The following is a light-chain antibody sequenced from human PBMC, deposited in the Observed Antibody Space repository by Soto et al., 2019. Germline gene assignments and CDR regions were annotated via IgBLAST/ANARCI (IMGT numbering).Light chain of an antibody. J-gene: IGKJ5*01. CDR3: QQYSSSPPIT. Sequence: VLTQSPGILSLSPGERATLSCRASQSVSTSYFAWYQQKPGQAPRLLIYGTSTRATGIPDRFSGSGSGTDFTLTISRLEPEDFAVYFRQQYSSSPPITFGQGTRLE. CDR2: GTS. CDR1: QSVSTSY. V-gene: IGKV3-20*01.